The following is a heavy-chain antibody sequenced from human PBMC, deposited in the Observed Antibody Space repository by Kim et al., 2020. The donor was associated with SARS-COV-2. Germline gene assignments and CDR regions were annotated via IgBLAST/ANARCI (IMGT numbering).Heavy chain of an antibody. CDR3: AKGGLTYYYDSSGYYYFDY. D-gene: IGHD3-22*01. CDR2: IWYDGSNK. J-gene: IGHJ4*02. Sequence: GGSLRLSCAASGFTFSSYAMHWVRQAPGKGLEWVAAIWYDGSNKYYADSVKGRFTISRDNSKNTLYLQMNSLRAEDTAVYYCAKGGLTYYYDSSGYYYFDYWGQGTLVTVSS. V-gene: IGHV3-33*06. CDR1: GFTFSSYA.